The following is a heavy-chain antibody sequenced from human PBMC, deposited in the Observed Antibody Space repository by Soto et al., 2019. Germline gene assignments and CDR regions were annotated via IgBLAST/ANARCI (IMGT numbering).Heavy chain of an antibody. CDR1: GYTFTAYY. CDR2: ISPNSGGT. D-gene: IGHD3-16*02. Sequence: ASVKVSCKASGYTFTAYYIHWVRQAPGHGLEWMGFISPNSGGTQFAPKFQGLVTMTGDTSLSTVYMDLSRLSSVTAADTAVYYCARASRALGYFDYWGQGTLVTVSS. J-gene: IGHJ4*02. CDR3: ARASRALGYFDY. V-gene: IGHV1-2*04.